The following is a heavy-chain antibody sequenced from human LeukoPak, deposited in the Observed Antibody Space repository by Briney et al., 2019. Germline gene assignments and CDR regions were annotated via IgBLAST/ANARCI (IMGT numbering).Heavy chain of an antibody. Sequence: ASVKVSCKASGYTFTSYDINWVRQATGQGLEWMGWMNPNSGNTGYAQKFQGRVTMTRNTSISTAYMELSSLRSEDTAVYYCARGFRGDYVWGSYRYPDYWGQGTLVTVSS. CDR1: GYTFTSYD. V-gene: IGHV1-8*01. CDR3: ARGFRGDYVWGSYRYPDY. J-gene: IGHJ4*02. CDR2: MNPNSGNT. D-gene: IGHD3-16*02.